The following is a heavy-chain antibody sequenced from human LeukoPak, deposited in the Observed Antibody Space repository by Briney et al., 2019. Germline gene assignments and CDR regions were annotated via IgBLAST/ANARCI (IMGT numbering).Heavy chain of an antibody. CDR1: GFTFSSYS. V-gene: IGHV3-21*06. CDR2: ISSSSSYI. Sequence: GGSLRLSCEVSGFTFSSYSMTWVRQAPEKGLEWVSSISSSSSYIYYADSVKGRFTISRDNAKNSLYLQMNSLRAEDTAVYYCARDVTWEAIFGVVTHGDAFDIWGQGTMVTVSS. CDR3: ARDVTWEAIFGVVTHGDAFDI. D-gene: IGHD3-3*01. J-gene: IGHJ3*02.